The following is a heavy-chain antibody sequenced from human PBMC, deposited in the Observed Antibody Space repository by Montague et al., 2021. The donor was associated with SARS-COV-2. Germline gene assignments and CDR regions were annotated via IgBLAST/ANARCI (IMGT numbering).Heavy chain of an antibody. Sequence: SLRLSCAASGFTFSSYAMHWVRQAPGKGLEWVAVISYDGSNKYYADSVKGRFTISRDNSENTLYLQMNSLRAEDTAVYYCASELLGAFDIWGQGTMVTVSS. J-gene: IGHJ3*02. V-gene: IGHV3-30-3*01. D-gene: IGHD2/OR15-2a*01. CDR2: ISYDGSNK. CDR3: ASELLGAFDI. CDR1: GFTFSSYA.